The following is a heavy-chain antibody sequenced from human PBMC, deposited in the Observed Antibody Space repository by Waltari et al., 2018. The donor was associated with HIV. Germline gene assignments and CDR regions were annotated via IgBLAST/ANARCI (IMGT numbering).Heavy chain of an antibody. CDR2: IYSGGST. D-gene: IGHD6-19*01. Sequence: EVQLVESGGGLVQPGGSVRLSCVASGFTVSTNYMSGVRQAPGKGLEWVSVIYSGGSTYYADSVKGRFTISRDNSENTLYLQMSSLRAEDTAIYYCAGGSPSVAGTGYWGQGTLVTVSS. V-gene: IGHV3-66*01. CDR1: GFTVSTNY. CDR3: AGGSPSVAGTGY. J-gene: IGHJ4*02.